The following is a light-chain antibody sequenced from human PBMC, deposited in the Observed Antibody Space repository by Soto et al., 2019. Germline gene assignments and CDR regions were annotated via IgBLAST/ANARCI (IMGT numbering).Light chain of an antibody. CDR1: QSVSQSVTTN. CDR3: QQYGSSPRT. J-gene: IGKJ1*01. Sequence: EIVMMHFPATLSVSPGERVTLSCRSRQSVSQSVTTNLAWYQQKPGQAPRLLIYGASTRATGIPARFSGSGSGTDFTLTISRLEPEDFAVYYCQQYGSSPRTFGQGTKVDIK. V-gene: IGKV3-20*01. CDR2: GAS.